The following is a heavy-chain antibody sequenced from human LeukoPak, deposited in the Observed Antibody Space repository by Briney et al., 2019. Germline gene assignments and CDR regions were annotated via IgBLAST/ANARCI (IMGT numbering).Heavy chain of an antibody. J-gene: IGHJ5*02. D-gene: IGHD6-13*01. Sequence: GGSLRLSCAASGFTFNSYVMNWVRQAPGKGLEWVSYISSISSTIYYADSVKGRFALSRDNAKNSLYLQMNSLRAEDTAVYYCARDRIAAAGPPFDPWGQGTLVTVSS. V-gene: IGHV3-48*01. CDR1: GFTFNSYV. CDR2: ISSISSTI. CDR3: ARDRIAAAGPPFDP.